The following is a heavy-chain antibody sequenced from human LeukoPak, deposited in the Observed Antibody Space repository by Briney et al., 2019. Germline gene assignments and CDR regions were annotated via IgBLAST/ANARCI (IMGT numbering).Heavy chain of an antibody. CDR3: AREPRDILTGYLFDY. CDR1: GGSISSGSYY. CDR2: IYTSGST. J-gene: IGHJ4*02. D-gene: IGHD3-9*01. V-gene: IGHV4-61*02. Sequence: PSETLSLTCTVSGGSISSGSYYWSWIRQPAGKGLEWIGRIYTSGSTNYNPSLKSRVTISVDTSKNQFSLKLSSVTAADTAVYYCAREPRDILTGYLFDYWGQGTLVTVSS.